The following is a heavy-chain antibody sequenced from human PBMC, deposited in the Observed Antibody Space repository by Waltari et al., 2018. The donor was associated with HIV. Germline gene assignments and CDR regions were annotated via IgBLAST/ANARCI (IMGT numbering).Heavy chain of an antibody. CDR1: GFSVTNYW. V-gene: IGHV3-74*01. J-gene: IGHJ4*02. CDR3: SRDTFGEYDF. D-gene: IGHD3-3*01. Sequence: EVQLVQSGGGLIKPGGSLRLSCAASGFSVTNYWMHWVRQSPGKGLVWVSGIKIDGTTKDDAESGKGRFTISRDSAKNTLSLQMNSLREEDTAVYYCSRDTFGEYDFWGQGALVTVSS. CDR2: IKIDGTTK.